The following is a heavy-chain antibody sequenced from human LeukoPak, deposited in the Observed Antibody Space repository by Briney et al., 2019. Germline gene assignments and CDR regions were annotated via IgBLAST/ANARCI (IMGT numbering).Heavy chain of an antibody. CDR3: ARKAYYYDSSGYYHYFDY. Sequence: SETLSLTCTVSGGSISSYYWSWIRQPPRKGLEWIGYIYYSGSTNYNPSLKSRVTISVDTSKNQFSLKLSSVTAADTAVYYCARKAYYYDSSGYYHYFDYWGQGTLVTVSS. V-gene: IGHV4-59*01. CDR2: IYYSGST. D-gene: IGHD3-22*01. J-gene: IGHJ4*02. CDR1: GGSISSYY.